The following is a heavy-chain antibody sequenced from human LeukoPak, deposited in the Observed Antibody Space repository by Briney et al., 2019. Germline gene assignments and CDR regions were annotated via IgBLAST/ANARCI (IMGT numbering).Heavy chain of an antibody. Sequence: GGSLRLSCAASGFTFSSYTMSWVREAPGKGLEWVSSISSSINYIYHADSVKGRFTISRDDAENSVYLQMNSLKDEDTAVYYCARSRTSSPYDKNLNFWGQGTLVIVSS. CDR2: ISSSINYI. D-gene: IGHD1-14*01. J-gene: IGHJ4*02. CDR1: GFTFSSYT. CDR3: ARSRTSSPYDKNLNF. V-gene: IGHV3-21*01.